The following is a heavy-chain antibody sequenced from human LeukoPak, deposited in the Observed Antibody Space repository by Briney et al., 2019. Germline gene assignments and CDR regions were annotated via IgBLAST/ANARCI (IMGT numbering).Heavy chain of an antibody. D-gene: IGHD2-2*01. Sequence: PSETLSLTCAVYGGSFSGYYWSWIRQPPGKGLEWIGEINHSGSTNYNPSLKSRVIISVDTSKNQFSLKLSSVTAADTAVYYCARRSPVEYCSSTSCYAGWFDPWGQGTLVTVSS. J-gene: IGHJ5*02. CDR1: GGSFSGYY. CDR2: INHSGST. V-gene: IGHV4-34*01. CDR3: ARRSPVEYCSSTSCYAGWFDP.